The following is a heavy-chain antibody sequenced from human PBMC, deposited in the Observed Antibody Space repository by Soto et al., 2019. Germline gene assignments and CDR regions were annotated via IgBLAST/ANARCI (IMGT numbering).Heavy chain of an antibody. CDR2: ISSSSSYI. CDR1: GFTFSSYS. D-gene: IGHD6-6*01. J-gene: IGHJ3*02. V-gene: IGHV3-21*01. CDR3: ARVLLIAARVDAFDI. Sequence: GGSLRLSCAASGFTFSSYSMNWVRQAPGKGLEWVSSISSSSSYIYYADSVEGRFTISRDNAKNSLYLQMHSLRAEDTAVYYCARVLLIAARVDAFDIWGQGTMVTVSS.